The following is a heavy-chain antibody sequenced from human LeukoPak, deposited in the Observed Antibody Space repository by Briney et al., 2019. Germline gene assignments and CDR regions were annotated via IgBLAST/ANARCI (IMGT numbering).Heavy chain of an antibody. D-gene: IGHD3-9*01. V-gene: IGHV3-21*01. Sequence: GGSLRLSCAASGFTFSSYSMNWVRQAPGKGLEWVSSISSSSSYIYYADSVKGRFTISRDNAKNSLYLQMNSLRAVDTAVYYCVPGGEYDILTGYYRILYYYYGMDVWGQGTTVTVSS. CDR3: VPGGEYDILTGYYRILYYYYGMDV. CDR2: ISSSSSYI. J-gene: IGHJ6*02. CDR1: GFTFSSYS.